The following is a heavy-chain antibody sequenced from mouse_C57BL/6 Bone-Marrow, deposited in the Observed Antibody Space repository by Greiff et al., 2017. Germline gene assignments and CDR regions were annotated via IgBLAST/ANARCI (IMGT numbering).Heavy chain of an antibody. V-gene: IGHV14-4*01. D-gene: IGHD2-4*01. CDR1: GFNIKDDY. J-gene: IGHJ3*01. CDR3: TPYDYEGPWFAY. Sequence: EVNVVESGAELVRPGASVKLSCTASGFNIKDDYMHWVKQRPEQGLEWIGWIDPENGDTEYASKFQGKATITADTSSNTAYLQLSSLTSEDTAVYYCTPYDYEGPWFAYWGQGTLVTVSA. CDR2: IDPENGDT.